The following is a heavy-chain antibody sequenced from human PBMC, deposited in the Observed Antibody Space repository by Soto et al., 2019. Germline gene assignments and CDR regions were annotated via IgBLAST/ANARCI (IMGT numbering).Heavy chain of an antibody. CDR1: GDTISTGGYS. D-gene: IGHD4-17*01. CDR2: TYHSGNP. Sequence: QLQLQESGSRLVKSSETLSLTCAVSGDTISTGGYSWAWIRQPPGKALEWIGHTYHSGNPYSNPSLKSRVLISVARSKHQFSRELGSVTVGDKVVYYCARGAFGDSVGYFDPGGQGNLV. J-gene: IGHJ5*02. V-gene: IGHV4-30-2*01. CDR3: ARGAFGDSVGYFDP.